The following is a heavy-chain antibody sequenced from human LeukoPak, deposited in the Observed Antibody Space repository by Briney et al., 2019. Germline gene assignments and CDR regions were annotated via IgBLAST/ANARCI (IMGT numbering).Heavy chain of an antibody. V-gene: IGHV3-30*18. J-gene: IGHJ4*02. D-gene: IGHD2-2*02. CDR2: ISYDGSNK. CDR3: AKDIPNARKG. Sequence: HPGGSLRLSCAASGFTFSSYGMHWVRQAPGKGLEWVAVISYDGSNKYYADSVKGRFTISRDNSKNTLYLQMNSLRAEDTAVYYCAKDIPNARKGWGQGTLVTVSS. CDR1: GFTFSSYG.